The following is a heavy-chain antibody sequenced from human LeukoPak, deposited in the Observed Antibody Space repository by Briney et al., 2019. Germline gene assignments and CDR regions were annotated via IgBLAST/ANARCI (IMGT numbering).Heavy chain of an antibody. V-gene: IGHV3-74*01. Sequence: PGGSLRLSCAASGFTFSSYWMHWVRQAPGKGLVWVSRINSDGSSTSYADSVKGRFTISRDNAKNTLYLQMNSLRAEDTAVNYCARPLILTGFDYWGQGTLVTVSS. CDR2: INSDGSST. J-gene: IGHJ4*02. D-gene: IGHD3-9*01. CDR1: GFTFSSYW. CDR3: ARPLILTGFDY.